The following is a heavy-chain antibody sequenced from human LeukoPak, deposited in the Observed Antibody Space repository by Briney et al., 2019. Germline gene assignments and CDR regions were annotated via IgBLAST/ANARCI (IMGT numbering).Heavy chain of an antibody. D-gene: IGHD3-22*01. CDR2: INHSGST. CDR1: GGSFSGYY. V-gene: IGHV4-34*01. J-gene: IGHJ3*01. Sequence: SETLSLTCAVYGGSFSGYYWSWIRQPPGKGLEWIGEINHSGSTNYNPSLKSRVTISIDTSKSQFSLRLSSVTAADTAVYYCAREPYYYDSSGSNAFDLWGQGTMLTVSS. CDR3: AREPYYYDSSGSNAFDL.